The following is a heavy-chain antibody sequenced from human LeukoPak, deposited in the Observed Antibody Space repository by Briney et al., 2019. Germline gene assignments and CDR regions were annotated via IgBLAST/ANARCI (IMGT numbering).Heavy chain of an antibody. J-gene: IGHJ6*02. CDR1: GYTFTSYD. D-gene: IGHD3-10*01. CDR2: MNPNSGNT. Sequence: AASVKVSCKASGYTFTSYDINWVRQATGQGLEWMGSMNPNSGNTGYAQKFQGRVTMTRNTSISTAYMELSSLRSEDTAVYYCARGRDGVRVRNGHYYGSGSYYNPLYYYYGMDVWGQGTTVTVSS. V-gene: IGHV1-8*01. CDR3: ARGRDGVRVRNGHYYGSGSYYNPLYYYYGMDV.